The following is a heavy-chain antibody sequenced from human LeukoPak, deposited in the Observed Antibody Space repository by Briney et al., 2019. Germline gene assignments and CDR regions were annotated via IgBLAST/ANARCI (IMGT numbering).Heavy chain of an antibody. D-gene: IGHD3-22*01. V-gene: IGHV3-30*03. CDR1: GFTFSSYG. Sequence: GGSLRLSCAASGFTFSSYGMHWVRQAPGKGLEWVAVISYDGSNKYYADSVKGRFTISRDNSKNTLYLQMNSLRAEDTAVYYCARVAYYYDGGGQYFQHWGQGTLVTVSS. J-gene: IGHJ1*01. CDR3: ARVAYYYDGGGQYFQH. CDR2: ISYDGSNK.